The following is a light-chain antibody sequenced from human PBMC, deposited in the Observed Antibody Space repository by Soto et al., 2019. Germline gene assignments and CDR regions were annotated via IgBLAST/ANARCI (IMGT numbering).Light chain of an antibody. Sequence: EIVMSQSPANLSVSPGERATLSCRASQSVSSNLAWYQQKPGQAPRLLIYGASTRATGIPARFSGSGSGTEFTLTISSLQSEDFAVYYCQQYNNWHPLTFGGGTKVDIK. CDR3: QQYNNWHPLT. CDR1: QSVSSN. V-gene: IGKV3-15*01. CDR2: GAS. J-gene: IGKJ4*01.